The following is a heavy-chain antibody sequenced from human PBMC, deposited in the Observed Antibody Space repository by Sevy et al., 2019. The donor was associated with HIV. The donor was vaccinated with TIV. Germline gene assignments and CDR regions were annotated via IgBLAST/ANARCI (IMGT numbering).Heavy chain of an antibody. Sequence: GGSLRLSCVASGFTVSNYWMNWVRQAPGMGLEWVAKIKEDGKETYYVDSVKGRFTISRDNAKNSLYLQMTSLRAEDTAVYYCARDENSAMVTPFDFWGQGTLVTVSS. CDR2: IKEDGKET. CDR3: ARDENSAMVTPFDF. CDR1: GFTVSNYW. J-gene: IGHJ4*02. V-gene: IGHV3-7*03. D-gene: IGHD5-18*01.